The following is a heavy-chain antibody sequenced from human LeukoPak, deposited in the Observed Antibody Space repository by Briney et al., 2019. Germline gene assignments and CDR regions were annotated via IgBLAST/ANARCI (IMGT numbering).Heavy chain of an antibody. J-gene: IGHJ4*02. D-gene: IGHD5-18*01. CDR3: ARDSGYSSLYYFDY. V-gene: IGHV1-2*02. CDR2: INPNSGGT. Sequence: ASVKVSCKASGYTFTSYGINWVRQAPGQGLEWMGWINPNSGGTNYAQKFQGRVTMTRDTSISTAYMELSRLRSDDTAVYYCARDSGYSSLYYFDYWGQGTLVTVSS. CDR1: GYTFTSYG.